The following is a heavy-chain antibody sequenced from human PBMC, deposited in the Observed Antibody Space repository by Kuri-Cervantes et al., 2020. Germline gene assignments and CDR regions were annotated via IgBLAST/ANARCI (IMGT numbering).Heavy chain of an antibody. CDR3: ARECGYDYFRSGGWFDP. CDR1: GSTFSSYW. V-gene: IGHV3-74*01. CDR2: INSDGSST. J-gene: IGHJ5*02. Sequence: GGSLRLSCAASGSTFSSYWMHWVRQAPGKGLVWVSRINSDGSSTSYADSVKGRFTISRDNAKNTLYLQMNSLRAEDTAVYYCARECGYDYFRSGGWFDPWGQGTLVTVSS. D-gene: IGHD5-12*01.